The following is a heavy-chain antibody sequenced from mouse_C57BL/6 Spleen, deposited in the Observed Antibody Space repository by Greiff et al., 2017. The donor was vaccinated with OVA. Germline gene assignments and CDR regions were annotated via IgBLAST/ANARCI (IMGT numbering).Heavy chain of an antibody. Sequence: QVQLQQPGAELVMPGASVKLSCKASGYTFTSYWMHWVKQRPGQGLAWIGEIDPYDSYTNYNKKFKGKSTLTVDKSSSTAYMQLSSLTSEDSAVYYCARRVGRSAMDYWGQGTSVTVSS. CDR1: GYTFTSYW. J-gene: IGHJ4*01. D-gene: IGHD4-1*01. CDR3: ARRVGRSAMDY. CDR2: IDPYDSYT. V-gene: IGHV1-69*01.